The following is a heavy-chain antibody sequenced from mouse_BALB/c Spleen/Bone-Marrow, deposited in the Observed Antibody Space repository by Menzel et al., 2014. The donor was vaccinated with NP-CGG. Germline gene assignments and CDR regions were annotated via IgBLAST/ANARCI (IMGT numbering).Heavy chain of an antibody. J-gene: IGHJ1*01. CDR1: GFDFSRYW. D-gene: IGHD1-1*01. CDR3: ARLNYYGSLFV. CDR2: INPDSSTI. V-gene: IGHV4-1*02. Sequence: EVQRVESGGGLVQPGGSLKLSCAASGFDFSRYWMSWVRQAPGKGLEWIGEINPDSSTINYTPSLKDKFIISRDNAKNTLYLQISKVRSEDTALYYCARLNYYGSLFVWGAGTTVTVSS.